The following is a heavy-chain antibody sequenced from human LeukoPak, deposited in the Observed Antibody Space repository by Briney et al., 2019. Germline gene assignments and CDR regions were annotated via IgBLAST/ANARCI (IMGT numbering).Heavy chain of an antibody. CDR1: GFTFSSYS. J-gene: IGHJ4*02. V-gene: IGHV3-21*01. CDR3: ARDPSSSGEFDY. CDR2: ISSSSSYI. D-gene: IGHD6-6*01. Sequence: GGSLRLSYAASGFTFSSYSMNWVRQAPGKGLEWVSSISSSSSYIYYADSVKGRFTISRDNAKNSLYLQMNSLRAEDTAVYYCARDPSSSGEFDYWGQGTLVTVSS.